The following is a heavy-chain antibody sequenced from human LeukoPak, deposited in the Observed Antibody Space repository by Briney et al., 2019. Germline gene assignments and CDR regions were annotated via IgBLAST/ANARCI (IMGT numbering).Heavy chain of an antibody. V-gene: IGHV4-30-4*01. CDR3: ARDSSFSGDWGRPPAHSAFDI. CDR1: GGSISSGDYY. Sequence: SETLSLTCTVSGGSISSGDYYWSWIRQPPGKGLEWIGYIYYSGSTYYNPSLKSRVTISVDTSKNQFSLKLSSVTAADTAVYYCARDSSFSGDWGRPPAHSAFDIWGQGTMVTVSS. J-gene: IGHJ3*02. CDR2: IYYSGST. D-gene: IGHD2-21*02.